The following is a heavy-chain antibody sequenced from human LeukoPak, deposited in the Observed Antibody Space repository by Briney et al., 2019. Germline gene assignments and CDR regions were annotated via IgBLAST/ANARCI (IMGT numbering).Heavy chain of an antibody. V-gene: IGHV3-30*03. D-gene: IGHD3-10*01. CDR1: GFTFSSYG. CDR3: ATFYGSGT. J-gene: IGHJ4*02. CDR2: ISYDGSNR. Sequence: GGSLRLSCAASGFTFSSYGMHWVRQAPGKGLEWVAVISYDGSNRYYADSVKGRFTISRDNAKNSLYLQMNSLRAEDTALYYCATFYGSGTWGQGTLVTVSS.